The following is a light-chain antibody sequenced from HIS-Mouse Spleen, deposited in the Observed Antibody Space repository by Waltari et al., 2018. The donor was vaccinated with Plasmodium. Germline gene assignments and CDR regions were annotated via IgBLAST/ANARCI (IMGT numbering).Light chain of an antibody. V-gene: IGLV3-1*01. CDR3: QAWDSSTVV. Sequence: SYELTQPPSVSVSPGQTASITCSGDKLGYKYACWYQQKPGQSPVLVIYQDSTRPAEIPERFSGSNSGNTATLTISGTQAMDEADYYCQAWDSSTVVFGGGTKLTVL. J-gene: IGLJ2*01. CDR1: KLGYKY. CDR2: QDS.